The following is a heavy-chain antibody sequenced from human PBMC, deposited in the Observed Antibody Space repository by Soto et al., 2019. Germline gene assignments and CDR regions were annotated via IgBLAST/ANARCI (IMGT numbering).Heavy chain of an antibody. V-gene: IGHV3-33*01. D-gene: IGHD5-12*01. J-gene: IGHJ6*02. CDR2: IWYDGSNK. CDR3: ARGGLSSYYYYGMDV. CDR1: GFTFSSYG. Sequence: QVQLVESGGGLFHPGGSLRLSVAASGFTFSSYGIHWGRRAHGKGLEWVAVIWYDGSNKYYADSVKGRFTISRDNSKNTLYLQMNRLRAEDTAVYYCARGGLSSYYYYGMDVWGQGTTVTVSS.